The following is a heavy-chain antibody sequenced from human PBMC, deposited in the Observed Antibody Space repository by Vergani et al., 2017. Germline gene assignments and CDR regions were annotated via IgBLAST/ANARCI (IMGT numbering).Heavy chain of an antibody. J-gene: IGHJ4*02. D-gene: IGHD6-13*01. Sequence: QVQLQESGPGLVKPSETLSLTCTVSGGSVSGGSYHWSWIRQPPGKGLEWIGYIYHSGSTNYNPSLKSRVTISVDTSKNQFSLRLSSVTAADTAVYYCGRIAAAAYIDCWGQGTLVTVSS. CDR2: IYHSGST. CDR1: GGSVSGGSYH. CDR3: GRIAAAAYIDC. V-gene: IGHV4-61*01.